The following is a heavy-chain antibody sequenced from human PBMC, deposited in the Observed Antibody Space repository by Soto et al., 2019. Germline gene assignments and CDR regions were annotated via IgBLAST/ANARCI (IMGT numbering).Heavy chain of an antibody. CDR1: GYSFASYW. J-gene: IGHJ6*02. V-gene: IGHV5-51*01. D-gene: IGHD6-6*01. CDR3: ARNRSFTLGFYYDGMDV. Sequence: GESLKISCHGSGYSFASYWIGWVRQMPGKDLEWMGIIYPGDSDTRYSPSFQGQVTISADKSLRTAYLQWTSLKASDTALYYCARNRSFTLGFYYDGMDVWGQGTKVTVSS. CDR2: IYPGDSDT.